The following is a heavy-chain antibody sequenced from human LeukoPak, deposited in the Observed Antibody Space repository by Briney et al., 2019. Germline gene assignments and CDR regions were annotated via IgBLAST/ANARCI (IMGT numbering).Heavy chain of an antibody. V-gene: IGHV1-46*01. D-gene: IGHD2-15*01. CDR2: INPSGGST. J-gene: IGHJ4*02. CDR3: ARAPGYCSGGSCSWFDY. Sequence: ASVKVSCKAFGYSLTSFYIHWVRQAPGEGLEWMGIINPSGGSTRYAQVFQGGVTVTRDTSTSTVYMGLSSLRSEDSAIYYCARAPGYCSGGSCSWFDYWGQGSLVTVSS. CDR1: GYSLTSFY.